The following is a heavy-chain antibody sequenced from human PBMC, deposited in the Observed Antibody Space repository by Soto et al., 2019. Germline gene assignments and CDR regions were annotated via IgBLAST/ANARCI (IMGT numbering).Heavy chain of an antibody. Sequence: ASGKVSCKASGYTFTTYPIHWVRQAPGQSLEWMGWVNTANGDTTYSQRFQDRITITRDTSATTGYMELANLRSEDTAIYYCATNIAATVPYDYWGPGTLVTVS. V-gene: IGHV1-3*04. CDR2: VNTANGDT. D-gene: IGHD6-13*01. J-gene: IGHJ4*02. CDR3: ATNIAATVPYDY. CDR1: GYTFTTYP.